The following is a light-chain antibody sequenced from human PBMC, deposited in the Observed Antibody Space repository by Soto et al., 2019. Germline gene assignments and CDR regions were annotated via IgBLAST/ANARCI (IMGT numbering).Light chain of an antibody. CDR1: QSVSSSY. CDR3: QQYGSSLLT. CDR2: GAS. V-gene: IGKV3-20*01. Sequence: EIVFTQSPGTLSLSPGERATLSCRASQSVSSSYLAWYQQKPGQAPRLLIYGASSRATGIPDRFSGSGSGTDFTLTISRXEPEDFAVYYCQQYGSSLLTFGGGTKVDTK. J-gene: IGKJ4*01.